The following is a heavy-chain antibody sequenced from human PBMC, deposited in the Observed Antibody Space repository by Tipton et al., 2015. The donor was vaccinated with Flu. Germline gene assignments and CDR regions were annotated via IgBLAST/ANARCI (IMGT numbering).Heavy chain of an antibody. J-gene: IGHJ4*02. CDR1: GFSFNIYT. D-gene: IGHD7-27*01. CDR2: IDPTSSHI. V-gene: IGHV3-21*01. CDR3: ARDYNWGEGY. Sequence: TLSLTCAASGFSFNIYTMMWVRLVPGKGLEWVASIDPTSSHIHYGDSVRSRFTISRDNAKYSVFLHMDNLGDDDTAVYFCARDYNWGEGYWGQGTLVAVSS.